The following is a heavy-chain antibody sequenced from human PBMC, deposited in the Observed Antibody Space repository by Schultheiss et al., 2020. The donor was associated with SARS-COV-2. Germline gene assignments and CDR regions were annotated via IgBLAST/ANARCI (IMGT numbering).Heavy chain of an antibody. J-gene: IGHJ4*02. Sequence: GGSLRLSCAASGFTFSNAWMNWVRQAPGKGLEWVSAISGSGGFTYYADSVKGRFTISRDNAKSSLYLQMDSLRDDDTAVYYCARSNSGPIDYWGQGTLVTVSS. D-gene: IGHD2/OR15-2a*01. CDR1: GFTFSNAW. V-gene: IGHV3-21*06. CDR2: ISGSGGFT. CDR3: ARSNSGPIDY.